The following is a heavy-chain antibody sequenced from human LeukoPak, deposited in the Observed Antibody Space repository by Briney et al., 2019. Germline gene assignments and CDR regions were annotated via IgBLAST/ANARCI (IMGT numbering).Heavy chain of an antibody. Sequence: SETLSLTCTVSGGSISSSSYYWGWIRQPPGKGLEWIGSIYYSGSTYYNPSLKSRVTISVDTSKNQFSLKLSSVTAADTAVYYCARGGYYDSRPTYPWGRGTLVTVSS. CDR3: ARGGYYDSRPTYP. V-gene: IGHV4-39*07. CDR1: GGSISSSSYY. J-gene: IGHJ5*02. CDR2: IYYSGST. D-gene: IGHD3-22*01.